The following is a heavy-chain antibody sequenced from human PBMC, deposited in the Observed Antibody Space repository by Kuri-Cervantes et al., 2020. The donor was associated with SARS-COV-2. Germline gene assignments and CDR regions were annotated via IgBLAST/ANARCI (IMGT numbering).Heavy chain of an antibody. V-gene: IGHV4-39*07. J-gene: IGHJ4*02. Sequence: SETLSLTCTVSGGSISSSSYYWGWIRQPPGKGLEWIGSIYYSGSTYYNPSLKSRVTISVDTSKNQSSLKLSSVTAADTAVYYCARGAYCSSTSCYNENYFDYWGQGTLVTVSS. CDR2: IYYSGST. D-gene: IGHD2-2*02. CDR1: GGSISSSSYY. CDR3: ARGAYCSSTSCYNENYFDY.